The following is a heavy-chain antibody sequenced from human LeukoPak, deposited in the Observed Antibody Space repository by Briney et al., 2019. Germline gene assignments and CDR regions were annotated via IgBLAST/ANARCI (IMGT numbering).Heavy chain of an antibody. CDR3: AQGGATISDY. Sequence: GGSLRLSCAASGFTFSNAWMSWVRQAPGKGLEWVANIKQDGSEKYYADSVKGRFTISRDNAKNSLYLQMSTLRVEDTAVYYCAQGGATISDYWGQGTLVTVSS. V-gene: IGHV3-7*01. D-gene: IGHD5-12*01. J-gene: IGHJ4*02. CDR2: IKQDGSEK. CDR1: GFTFSNAW.